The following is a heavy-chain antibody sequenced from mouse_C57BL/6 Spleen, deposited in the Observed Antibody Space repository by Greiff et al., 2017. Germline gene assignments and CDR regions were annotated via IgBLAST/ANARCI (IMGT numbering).Heavy chain of an antibody. CDR2: IDPSDSET. J-gene: IGHJ2*01. D-gene: IGHD2-3*01. Sequence: VQLQQPGAELVRPGSSVKLSCKASGYTFTSYWMHWVKQRPIQGLEWIGNIDPSDSETHYNQKFKDKATLTVDKSSSTAYMQLSSLTSEDSAAYYCARDGYYGYWGQGTTLTVSS. CDR1: GYTFTSYW. CDR3: ARDGYYGY. V-gene: IGHV1-52*01.